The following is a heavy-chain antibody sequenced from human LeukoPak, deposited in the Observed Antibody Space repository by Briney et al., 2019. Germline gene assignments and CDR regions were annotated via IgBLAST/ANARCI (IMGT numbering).Heavy chain of an antibody. V-gene: IGHV3-48*03. Sequence: GGSLRLSCAASGFTFSSYETNWVRQAPGKGLEWVSYISSSGSTIYYADSVKGRFTISRDNAKNSLYLQMNSLRAEDTAVYYCASPIMITFGGVIPAPFDYWGQGTLVTVSS. D-gene: IGHD3-16*02. CDR1: GFTFSSYE. J-gene: IGHJ4*02. CDR3: ASPIMITFGGVIPAPFDY. CDR2: ISSSGSTI.